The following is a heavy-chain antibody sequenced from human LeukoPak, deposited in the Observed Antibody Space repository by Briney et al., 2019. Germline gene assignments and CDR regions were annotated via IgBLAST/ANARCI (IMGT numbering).Heavy chain of an antibody. J-gene: IGHJ4*02. CDR1: GFTFSSCS. D-gene: IGHD3-10*01. CDR2: ISSSSSYI. V-gene: IGHV3-21*06. Sequence: PGGSLRLSCAASGFTFSSCSMNWVRQAPGKGLEWVSSISSSSSYIYYADLVKGRFTISRDNAKNSVYLQMNSLRVEDTAVYYCARRPFGADYWGQGTLVTVSS. CDR3: ARRPFGADY.